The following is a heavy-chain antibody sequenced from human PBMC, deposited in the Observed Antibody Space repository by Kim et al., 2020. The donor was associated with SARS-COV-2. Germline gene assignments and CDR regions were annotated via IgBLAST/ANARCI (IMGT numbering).Heavy chain of an antibody. J-gene: IGHJ4*02. D-gene: IGHD6-13*01. V-gene: IGHV3-49*04. Sequence: GGSLRLSCTGSGFTFGDSAIIWVRQAPGKGLEWVGFIRSKVYGATIEYAASLKDRFIISRDDSKSIAYLQMNSLKIEDTAVYFCTRQHQLLDYWGQGTLVTVSS. CDR2: IRSKVYGATI. CDR1: GFTFGDSA. CDR3: TRQHQLLDY.